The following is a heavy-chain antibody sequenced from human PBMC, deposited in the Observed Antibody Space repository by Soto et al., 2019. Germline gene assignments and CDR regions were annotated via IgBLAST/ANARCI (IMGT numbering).Heavy chain of an antibody. Sequence: QVQLQESGPGLVKPSQTLSLTCTVSGGSISSGDYYWSWIRQPPGKGLEWIGYIYYSGSTYYNPSLKSRVTISVDTSKNQFPLKLSSVTAADTAVYYCARAPIIAAAGTGPLDYWGQGTLVTVSS. CDR1: GGSISSGDYY. CDR3: ARAPIIAAAGTGPLDY. D-gene: IGHD6-13*01. V-gene: IGHV4-30-4*01. CDR2: IYYSGST. J-gene: IGHJ4*02.